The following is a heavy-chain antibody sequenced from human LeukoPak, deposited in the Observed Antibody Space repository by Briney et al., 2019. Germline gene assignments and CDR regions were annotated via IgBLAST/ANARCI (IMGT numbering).Heavy chain of an antibody. V-gene: IGHV3-7*01. CDR3: ATISAPTFDI. J-gene: IGHJ3*02. CDR1: GFSFRSHW. D-gene: IGHD5-24*01. CDR2: IKTDGSDK. Sequence: PGGSLRLSCVGSGFSFRSHWVNWVRQSPGKGLEWVANIKTDGSDKYYVDSARGRFTVSRDNAKNSAFLQMNSLRAEDTAIYYCATISAPTFDIWGQGTLVSVSS.